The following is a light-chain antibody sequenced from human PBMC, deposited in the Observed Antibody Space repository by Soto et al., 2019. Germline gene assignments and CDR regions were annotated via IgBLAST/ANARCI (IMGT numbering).Light chain of an antibody. CDR3: CSYRTGSLYV. V-gene: IGLV2-14*03. CDR2: AVS. Sequence: QSALTQPASVSGSPGQSIAISCTGNSSDVGGHTYVSWYQQHPGKAPKLIIFAVSNRPSGISNRFSGSKSGNTASLTISGFQAEDEADYYCCSYRTGSLYVFGFGTKVTVL. CDR1: SSDVGGHTY. J-gene: IGLJ1*01.